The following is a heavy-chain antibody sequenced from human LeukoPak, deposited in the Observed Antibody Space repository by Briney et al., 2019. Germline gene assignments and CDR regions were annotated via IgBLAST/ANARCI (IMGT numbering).Heavy chain of an antibody. CDR3: ARTRTPSSGYRTWAFDI. V-gene: IGHV3-21*01. Sequence: GGSLRLSCAASGCTFSSYSMNWVRQAPGKGLEWVSSISSSSSYIYYADSVKGRFTISRDNAKNSLYLQMNSLRAEDTAVYYCARTRTPSSGYRTWAFDIWGQGTMVTVSS. CDR2: ISSSSSYI. J-gene: IGHJ3*02. D-gene: IGHD3-22*01. CDR1: GCTFSSYS.